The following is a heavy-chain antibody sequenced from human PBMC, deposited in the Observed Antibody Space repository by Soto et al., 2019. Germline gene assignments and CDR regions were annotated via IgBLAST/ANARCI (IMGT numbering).Heavy chain of an antibody. D-gene: IGHD1-26*01. CDR1: GGTFSSYA. CDR2: IIPIFGTA. Sequence: QVQLVQSGAEVXXPGXSVKVSCKASGGTFSSYAISWXXQXXXQGLEWMGGIIPIFGTANYAQKFQGRXXXXXXXXXXXXXXXXXXXXXXXXAVYYCARDCTGIVGATSDAFDIWGQGTMVTVXS. J-gene: IGHJ3*02. V-gene: IGHV1-69*01. CDR3: ARDCTGIVGATSDAFDI.